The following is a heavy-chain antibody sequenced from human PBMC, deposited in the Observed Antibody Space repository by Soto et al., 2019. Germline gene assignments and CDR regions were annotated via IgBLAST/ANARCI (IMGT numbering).Heavy chain of an antibody. CDR1: GGSISSYY. J-gene: IGHJ6*03. V-gene: IGHV4-59*01. CDR2: IYYSGST. D-gene: IGHD6-13*01. CDR3: ARAGSSWYYYYYMDV. Sequence: QVQLQESGPGLVKPSETLSLTCTVSGGSISSYYWSWIRQPPGKGLEWIGYIYYSGSTNYNPSLKSRVTISEDTSKNQFSLKLSSVTAADTAVYYCARAGSSWYYYYYMDVWGKGTTVTVSS.